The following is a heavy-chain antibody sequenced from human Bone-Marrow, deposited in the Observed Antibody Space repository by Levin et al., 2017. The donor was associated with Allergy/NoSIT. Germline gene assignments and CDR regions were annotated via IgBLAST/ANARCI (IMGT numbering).Heavy chain of an antibody. CDR3: AKGGDMDV. CDR2: ITPDGNKK. D-gene: IGHD3-16*01. Sequence: PGGSLRLSCDASGFSFSAYGMHWVRQAPDKGLEWVAIITPDGNKKYYADSVKGRFTVSRDNSQNTLYLQVNSLRPDDTAVYYCAKGGDMDVWGQGTTVTVSS. J-gene: IGHJ6*02. CDR1: GFSFSAYG. V-gene: IGHV3-30*18.